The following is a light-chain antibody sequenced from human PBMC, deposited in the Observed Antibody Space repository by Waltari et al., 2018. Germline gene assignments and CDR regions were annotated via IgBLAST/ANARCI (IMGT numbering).Light chain of an antibody. CDR3: LQNYIYPWT. CDR1: QGIRTD. J-gene: IGKJ1*01. CDR2: AAS. Sequence: AIQMTQSPSSLSASVGDRVPITCRVSQGIRTDLGWYQQKPGKAPKFLIYAASSLQSGVPSRFSGSGSGTDFTLTISSLQPEDFATYFCLQNYIYPWTFGQGTKVEIK. V-gene: IGKV1-6*01.